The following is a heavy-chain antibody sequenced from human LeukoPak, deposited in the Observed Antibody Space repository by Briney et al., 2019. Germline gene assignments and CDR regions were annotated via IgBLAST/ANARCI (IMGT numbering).Heavy chain of an antibody. V-gene: IGHV3-23*01. CDR3: AKLSSGSYSDY. J-gene: IGHJ4*02. CDR2: ITSTGSAT. Sequence: GVSLRLSCAASAFTFGSYNMIWVRQAPGKGQEWVSAITSTGSATYYADSVKGRFTISRDNSKNTLYLQMDSLRVEDTAVHYCAKLSSGSYSDYWGQGTLVAVSS. CDR1: AFTFGSYN. D-gene: IGHD1-26*01.